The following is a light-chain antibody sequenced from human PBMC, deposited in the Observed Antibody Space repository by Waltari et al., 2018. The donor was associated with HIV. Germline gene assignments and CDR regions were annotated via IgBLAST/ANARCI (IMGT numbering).Light chain of an antibody. Sequence: QSVLTQSPSVSEAPGQSVTISCSGSDSNIGSHAVTWYQQFPRKPPRLLVYNDDLILSGVSDRLSASKSGTSASLAINDLQSEHESHYYCAAWDDGLNGVIFGGGTKVTVL. CDR3: AAWDDGLNGVI. CDR2: NDD. J-gene: IGLJ2*01. CDR1: DSNIGSHA. V-gene: IGLV1-36*01.